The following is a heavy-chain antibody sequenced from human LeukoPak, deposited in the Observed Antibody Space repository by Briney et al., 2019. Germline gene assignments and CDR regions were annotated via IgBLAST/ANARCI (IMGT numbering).Heavy chain of an antibody. Sequence: GGSLRLSCAASGFTFSTYDFHWVRQPIGKGLEWVSAIGTVGDTHYPGSVKGRFTISRENAKNSVYLQMDSLRAGDTAVYYCVRESNDVLLGYYDYWGQGILVTVPS. J-gene: IGHJ4*02. V-gene: IGHV3-13*01. CDR2: IGTVGDT. CDR3: VRESNDVLLGYYDY. CDR1: GFTFSTYD. D-gene: IGHD3-9*01.